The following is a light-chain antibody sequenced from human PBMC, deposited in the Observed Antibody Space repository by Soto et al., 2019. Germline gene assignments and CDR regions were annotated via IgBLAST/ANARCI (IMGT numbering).Light chain of an antibody. CDR2: DVS. CDR1: SSDIGGHNY. Sequence: QSARTQPASVSGSHGQSITISCTGTSSDIGGHNYVSWYQQHPDKAPKLMIYDVSNRPSGISNRCSGSKSGNTASLTISGLQAEDEADYYCSSYTSSSTRVFGTGTKVTVL. CDR3: SSYTSSSTRV. V-gene: IGLV2-14*03. J-gene: IGLJ1*01.